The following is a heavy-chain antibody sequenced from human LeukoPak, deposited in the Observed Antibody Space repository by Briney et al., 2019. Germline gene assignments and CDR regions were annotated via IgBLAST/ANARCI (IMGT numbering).Heavy chain of an antibody. CDR1: GYSFNDYY. Sequence: ASVKVSCKASGYSFNDYYIRWVRQAPGQGLEWMGWISPNSGGTNYAQNFQGRVTMTRDTSITTAYMELSGLTSDDTALYYCARNYGGTSKYFDYWGQGTPVTVSS. CDR2: ISPNSGGT. V-gene: IGHV1-2*02. J-gene: IGHJ4*02. CDR3: ARNYGGTSKYFDY. D-gene: IGHD4-23*01.